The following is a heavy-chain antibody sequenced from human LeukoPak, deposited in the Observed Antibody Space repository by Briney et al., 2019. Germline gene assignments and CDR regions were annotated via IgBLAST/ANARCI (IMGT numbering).Heavy chain of an antibody. CDR3: AKYMDSSSNWIDY. V-gene: IGHV3-23*01. J-gene: IGHJ4*02. CDR1: GFTVSSCA. CDR2: ISHSGVST. D-gene: IGHD6-13*01. Sequence: GGSLRLSCAASGFTVSSCAMTWVRQAPGKGLEWVSVISHSGVSTNYADSVKGRFTISRDNSHNTLYLHMNSLRAEDTALYYCAKYMDSSSNWIDYWGRGTLVTVSS.